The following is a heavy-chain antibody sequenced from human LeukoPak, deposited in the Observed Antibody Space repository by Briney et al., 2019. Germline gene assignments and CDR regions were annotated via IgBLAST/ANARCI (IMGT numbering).Heavy chain of an antibody. CDR1: GGSISSYY. J-gene: IGHJ2*01. D-gene: IGHD3-22*01. Sequence: SETLSLTCTVSGGSISSYYWSWIRQPPGKGLEWIGYIYYSGNTNYNPSIKSRVTISVDTSKNQFSLKLSSVTAADTAVYYCASSSGYYYTVGLFDYWGRGTLVTVSS. V-gene: IGHV4-59*08. CDR2: IYYSGNT. CDR3: ASSSGYYYTVGLFDY.